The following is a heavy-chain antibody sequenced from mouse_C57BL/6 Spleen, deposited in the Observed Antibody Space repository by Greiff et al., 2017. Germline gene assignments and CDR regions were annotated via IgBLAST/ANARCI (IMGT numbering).Heavy chain of an antibody. CDR2: ISGGGGNT. D-gene: IGHD1-1*01. Sequence: EVKLVESGGGLVKPGGSLKLSCAASGFTFSSYTMPWVRQTPEKGLEWVATISGGGGNTYYPDRVKGRFTIARDNAKNTLYLQMSSLGSEDTALYCCARHGGYGNIDCWGQGTTLTVSS. V-gene: IGHV5-9*01. CDR1: GFTFSSYT. J-gene: IGHJ2*01. CDR3: ARHGGYGNIDC.